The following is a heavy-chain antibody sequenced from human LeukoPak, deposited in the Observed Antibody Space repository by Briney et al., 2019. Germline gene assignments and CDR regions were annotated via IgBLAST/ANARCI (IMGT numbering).Heavy chain of an antibody. D-gene: IGHD4-17*01. CDR3: ARGYGDWLLP. CDR2: INSDESRT. J-gene: IGHJ5*02. Sequence: GGSLRLSCAASGFTFNSYWMHWVRQAPGKGLVWVSRINSDESRTAYADSVKGRFSISRDNAKSTLYLQMNSLRAEDTAVYYCARGYGDWLLPWGQGTLVTVSS. CDR1: GFTFNSYW. V-gene: IGHV3-74*01.